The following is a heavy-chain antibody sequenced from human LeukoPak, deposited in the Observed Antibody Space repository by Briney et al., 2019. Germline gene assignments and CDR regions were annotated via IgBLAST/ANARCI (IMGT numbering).Heavy chain of an antibody. D-gene: IGHD6-13*01. V-gene: IGHV3-30*02. CDR1: GFTFSSYG. Sequence: GGSLRPSCAASGFTFSSYGMHWVRQAPGKGLEWVAFIRYDGSNKYYADSVKGRFTISRDNSKNTLYLQMNSLRAEDTAVYYCAKQSSGYSSSWYAYYFDYWGQGTLVTVSS. J-gene: IGHJ4*02. CDR2: IRYDGSNK. CDR3: AKQSSGYSSSWYAYYFDY.